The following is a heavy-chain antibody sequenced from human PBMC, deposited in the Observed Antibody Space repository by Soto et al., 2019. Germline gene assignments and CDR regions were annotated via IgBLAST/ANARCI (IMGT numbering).Heavy chain of an antibody. CDR1: GGSISSSSYY. Sequence: QLQLQESGPGLVKPSETLSLTCTVSGGSISSSSYYWGWIRQPPGKGLEWIGSIYYSGSTYYNPSLKGRVTLSVDTSKNQFSLKLGSGTAADTAVYFCARLVQGRGGGMDVWGQGTTVTVSS. D-gene: IGHD3-10*01. J-gene: IGHJ6*02. CDR2: IYYSGST. V-gene: IGHV4-39*01. CDR3: ARLVQGRGGGMDV.